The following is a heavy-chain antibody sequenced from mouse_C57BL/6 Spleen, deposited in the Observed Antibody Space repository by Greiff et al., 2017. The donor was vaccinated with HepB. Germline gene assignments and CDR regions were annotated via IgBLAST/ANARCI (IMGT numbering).Heavy chain of an antibody. CDR1: GYTFTSYW. J-gene: IGHJ2*01. D-gene: IGHD2-1*01. V-gene: IGHV1-59*01. CDR3: ARGNSYYFDY. Sequence: QVQLQQPGAELVRPGTSVKLSCKASGYTFTSYWMHWVKQRPGQGLEWIGVIDPSDSYTNYNQKFKGKATLTVDTSSSTAYMQLSSLTSEDSAVYYCARGNSYYFDYWGQGTTLTVSS. CDR2: IDPSDSYT.